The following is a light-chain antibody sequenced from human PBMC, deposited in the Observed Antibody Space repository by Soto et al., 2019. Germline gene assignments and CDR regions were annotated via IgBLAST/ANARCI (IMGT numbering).Light chain of an antibody. CDR1: QGISSY. CDR3: QQLNSYPT. J-gene: IGKJ5*01. Sequence: DIQLTQSPSFLSASVGDRVTITCRASQGISSYLAWYQQKPGKAPKLLIYAASTLQSGVPSRFSGSGSGTEFTLTISSVQPEDLATYYWQQLNSYPTFGQGTRLEIK. CDR2: AAS. V-gene: IGKV1-9*01.